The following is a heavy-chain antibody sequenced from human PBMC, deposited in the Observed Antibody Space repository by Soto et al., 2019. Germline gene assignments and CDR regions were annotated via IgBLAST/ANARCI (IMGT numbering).Heavy chain of an antibody. V-gene: IGHV3-74*01. J-gene: IGHJ5*02. CDR1: GFTFSTYW. Sequence: EVQLVESGGGLVQPGGSLRLSCAASGFTFSTYWMHWIRQVPGKGLEWVSRINSDASHTYYADSVKGRFTISRDNAKNTLHLEMNSLRAEYTAVYYCVRDGHCMTTSCYGNWFDPWGQGTLVTVSS. CDR2: INSDASHT. CDR3: VRDGHCMTTSCYGNWFDP. D-gene: IGHD2-2*01.